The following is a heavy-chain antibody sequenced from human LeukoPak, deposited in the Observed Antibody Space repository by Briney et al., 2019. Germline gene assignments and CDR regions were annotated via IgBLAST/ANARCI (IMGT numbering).Heavy chain of an antibody. V-gene: IGHV3-11*01. J-gene: IGHJ4*02. D-gene: IGHD1-26*01. CDR2: ISSSGSSI. Sequence: PGGSLRLSCAASGFTFSDYYMSWIRQTPGKGLEWVSHISSSGSSIYYADSVKGRFTISRDNAKNSLYLQVNSLRAEDTAVYYCARGRRLSIVGATYYFDYWGQGTLVTVSS. CDR3: ARGRRLSIVGATYYFDY. CDR1: GFTFSDYY.